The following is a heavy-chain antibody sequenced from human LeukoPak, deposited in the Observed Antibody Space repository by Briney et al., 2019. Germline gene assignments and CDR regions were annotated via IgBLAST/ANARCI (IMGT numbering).Heavy chain of an antibody. Sequence: GGSLRLSCAASGNYWMHWVRQAPGKGLVWVSHINSDGSWTSYVDSVKGRFTISKDNAKNTVYLQMNSLRAEDTAVYYCVSFYETYWGRGTLVTVSS. D-gene: IGHD2/OR15-2a*01. V-gene: IGHV3-74*01. CDR1: GNYW. CDR2: INSDGSWT. J-gene: IGHJ4*02. CDR3: VSFYETY.